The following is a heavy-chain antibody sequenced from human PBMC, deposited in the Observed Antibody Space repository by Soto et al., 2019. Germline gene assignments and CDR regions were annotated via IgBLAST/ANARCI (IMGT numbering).Heavy chain of an antibody. J-gene: IGHJ5*02. CDR3: ARAIYDSGGLEWWFDP. CDR1: GGSISSGSYY. V-gene: IGHV4-39*01. Sequence: SETLSLTCTVSGGSISSGSYYWAWIRQPPGKGLEWIGSIYYSGSTYYNPSLKSRVTMSGDTSKNQFSLKLSSVTAADTAVYYCARAIYDSGGLEWWFDPWGQGTLVTVSS. CDR2: IYYSGST. D-gene: IGHD3-22*01.